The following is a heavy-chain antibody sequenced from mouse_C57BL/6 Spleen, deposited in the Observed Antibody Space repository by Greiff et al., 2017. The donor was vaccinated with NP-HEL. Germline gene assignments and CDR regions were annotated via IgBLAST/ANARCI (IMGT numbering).Heavy chain of an antibody. CDR1: GYAFTNYL. V-gene: IGHV1-54*01. D-gene: IGHD2-5*01. J-gene: IGHJ4*01. CDR3: ARFYSNHVGAMDY. Sequence: QVQLKQSGAELVRPGTSVKVSCKASGYAFTNYLIEWVKQRPGQGLEWIGVINPGSGGTNYNEKFKGKATLTADKSSSTAYMQLSSLTSEDSAVYFCARFYSNHVGAMDYWGQGTSVTVSS. CDR2: INPGSGGT.